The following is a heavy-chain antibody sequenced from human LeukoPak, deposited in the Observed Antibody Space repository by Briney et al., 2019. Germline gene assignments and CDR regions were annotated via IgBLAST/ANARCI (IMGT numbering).Heavy chain of an antibody. D-gene: IGHD3-10*01. Sequence: GGSLRLSCAASGFTFSSYSMNWVRQAPGKGLEWVSAISGSGGSTYYADSVKGRFTISRDNSKNTLYLQMNSLRAEDTAVYYCAKGGGLLWFGELEGPHYYFDYWGQGTLVTVSS. CDR3: AKGGGLLWFGELEGPHYYFDY. V-gene: IGHV3-23*01. CDR1: GFTFSSYS. J-gene: IGHJ4*02. CDR2: ISGSGGST.